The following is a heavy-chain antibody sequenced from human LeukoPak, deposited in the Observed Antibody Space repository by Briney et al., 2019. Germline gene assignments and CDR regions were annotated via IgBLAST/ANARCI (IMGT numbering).Heavy chain of an antibody. CDR3: AKGADSSGKYYFDY. CDR2: ISGSGGST. J-gene: IGHJ4*02. CDR1: GFTFSSYA. Sequence: GGSLRLSCAASGFTFSSYAMSWVRQAPGKGLEWVSAISGSGGSTYYADSVKGRFTISRDNSKNTLYLQMNSPRAEGTAVYYCAKGADSSGKYYFDYWGQGTLVTVSS. D-gene: IGHD3-22*01. V-gene: IGHV3-23*01.